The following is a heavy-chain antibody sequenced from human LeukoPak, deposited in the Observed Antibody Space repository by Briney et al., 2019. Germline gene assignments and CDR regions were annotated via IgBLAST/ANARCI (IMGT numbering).Heavy chain of an antibody. J-gene: IGHJ4*02. CDR1: GFTFSSYS. V-gene: IGHV3-48*01. Sequence: PGGSLRLSCAASGFTFSSYSMNWVRQAPGKGLEWVSYISSSSSTIYYADSVKGRFTISRDNAKNSLYLQMNSLRAEDTAVYYCAREPPPSRSPYYFDYWGQGTLVTVSS. CDR3: AREPPPSRSPYYFDY. CDR2: ISSSSSTI.